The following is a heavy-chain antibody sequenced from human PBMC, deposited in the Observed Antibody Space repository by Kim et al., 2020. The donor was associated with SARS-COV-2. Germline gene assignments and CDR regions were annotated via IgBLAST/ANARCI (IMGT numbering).Heavy chain of an antibody. CDR2: IYHTGST. D-gene: IGHD5-18*01. CDR3: VRVGYSYGLDVFDI. Sequence: SETLSLTCTVSGDSISRSHWWSWVRQPPGKGLEWIGEIYHTGSTNYNPSLESRVTMSVDKSKNQVSVKLNSVTAADTAVYYCVRVGYSYGLDVFDIWGQGTRVTVSS. CDR1: GDSISRSHW. J-gene: IGHJ3*02. V-gene: IGHV4-4*02.